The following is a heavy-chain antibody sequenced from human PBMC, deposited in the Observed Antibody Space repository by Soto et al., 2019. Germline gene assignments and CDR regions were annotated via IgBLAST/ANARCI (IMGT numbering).Heavy chain of an antibody. V-gene: IGHV1-18*04. Sequence: QVQLVQSGAEVKKPGASVKVSCKASGYTFASYGISWVRQAPGQGLEWMGWISAYNGNTNYAQKLPGRVTMTTETATSTAYMELRSLRSDDTAVYYCARDEMLERLLYAELGDALDIWGQGTMVTVSS. CDR2: ISAYNGNT. CDR3: ARDEMLERLLYAELGDALDI. CDR1: GYTFASYG. D-gene: IGHD3-3*01. J-gene: IGHJ3*02.